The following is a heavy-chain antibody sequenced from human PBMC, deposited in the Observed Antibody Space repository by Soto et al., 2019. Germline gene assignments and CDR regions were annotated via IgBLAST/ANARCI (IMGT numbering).Heavy chain of an antibody. J-gene: IGHJ6*02. CDR3: ASPPAAAGTAYYYYGTDV. CDR1: Y. Sequence: YCRRISKNTGKGLEWIGSIYYSGSTYYNPSLKSRVTISVDTSKNQFSLKLSSVTAADTAVYYCASPPAAAGTAYYYYGTDVWGQGTTVTVSS. V-gene: IGHV4-39*01. CDR2: IYYSGST. D-gene: IGHD6-13*01.